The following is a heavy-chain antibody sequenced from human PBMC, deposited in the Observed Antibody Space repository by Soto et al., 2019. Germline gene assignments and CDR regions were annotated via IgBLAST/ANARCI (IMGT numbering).Heavy chain of an antibody. D-gene: IGHD2-15*01. CDR1: GGSISSCGYS. V-gene: IGHV4-30-2*01. J-gene: IGHJ1*01. Sequence: QLQLQESGSGLVKPSQTLSLTCAVSGGSISSCGYSWSWIRQPPGKGLEWIGYIYHSGSTYYNPSLKSRVTISVDRSKNQFSLNLSSVTASDTAVYYCARGVLHWGQGTLVTVSS. CDR3: ARGVLH. CDR2: IYHSGST.